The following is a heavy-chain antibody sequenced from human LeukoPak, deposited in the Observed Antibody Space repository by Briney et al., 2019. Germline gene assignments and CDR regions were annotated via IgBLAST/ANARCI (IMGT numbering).Heavy chain of an antibody. CDR1: GYTFTGYY. CDR3: ARAVRLGWELLGGTFDY. Sequence: ASVKVSCKASGYTFTGYYMHWVRQAPGQGLEWMGWINPNSGGTNYAQKFQGRVTMTRDTSISTAYMELSRLRSDDTAVYYCARAVRLGWELLGGTFDYWGQGTLVTVSS. J-gene: IGHJ4*02. CDR2: INPNSGGT. D-gene: IGHD1-26*01. V-gene: IGHV1-2*02.